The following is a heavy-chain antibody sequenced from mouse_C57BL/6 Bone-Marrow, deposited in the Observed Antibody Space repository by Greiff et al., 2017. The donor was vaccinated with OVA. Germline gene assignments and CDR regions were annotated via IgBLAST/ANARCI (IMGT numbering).Heavy chain of an antibody. Sequence: VQLQQSGTVLARPGASVKMSCKTSGYTFTSYWMHWVKQRPGQGLEWIGAIYPGNSDTSYNQKFKGKAKLTAVTSASTAYMELSSLTNEDSAVYYCTRPILLRYSFYLDYWGQGTTLTVSS. V-gene: IGHV1-5*01. CDR2: IYPGNSDT. D-gene: IGHD1-1*01. CDR1: GYTFTSYW. CDR3: TRPILLRYSFYLDY. J-gene: IGHJ2*01.